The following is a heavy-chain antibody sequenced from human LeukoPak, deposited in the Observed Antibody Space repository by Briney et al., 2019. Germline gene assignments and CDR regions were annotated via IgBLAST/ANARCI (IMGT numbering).Heavy chain of an antibody. D-gene: IGHD3-22*01. J-gene: IGHJ4*02. CDR2: LSGSGGDT. Sequence: GGSLRLSCAASGFTFSSYWMSWVRQAPGKGLEWVSGLSGSGGDTYYADSVKGRSTISRDNSKNTLNLQMNSLRAEDTALYYCAKDQNYESSGYYGGFDYWGQGTLVTVSS. CDR1: GFTFSSYW. CDR3: AKDQNYESSGYYGGFDY. V-gene: IGHV3-23*01.